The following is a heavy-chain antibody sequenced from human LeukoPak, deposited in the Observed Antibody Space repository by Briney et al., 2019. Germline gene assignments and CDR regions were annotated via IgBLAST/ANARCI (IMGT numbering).Heavy chain of an antibody. D-gene: IGHD2-2*01. J-gene: IGHJ4*02. V-gene: IGHV5-51*01. Sequence: GESLKISCKGSGYNFTNYWIGWVRQMPGKGLEWMGVIYPGDSDTRYSPSFQGQVTISADKSITTASLQWSSLKASDTAIYYCVRQPGSTNRLDYWGQGTLVTVSS. CDR3: VRQPGSTNRLDY. CDR1: GYNFTNYW. CDR2: IYPGDSDT.